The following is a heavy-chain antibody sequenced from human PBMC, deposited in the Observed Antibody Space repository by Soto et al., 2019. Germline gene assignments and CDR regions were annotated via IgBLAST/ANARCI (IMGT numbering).Heavy chain of an antibody. CDR3: AREGGDIVQMVYALPWY. Sequence: ASVKVSGKASGYIFTDYYMHWVRQAPGQGLEWMGWINPNSGATSYAQRFQGRVTMTRDTSISTAYMELSRLTSDDTAVYYCAREGGDIVQMVYALPWYWGQGTLVTVSS. V-gene: IGHV1-2*02. CDR1: GYIFTDYY. CDR2: INPNSGAT. D-gene: IGHD2-8*01. J-gene: IGHJ4*02.